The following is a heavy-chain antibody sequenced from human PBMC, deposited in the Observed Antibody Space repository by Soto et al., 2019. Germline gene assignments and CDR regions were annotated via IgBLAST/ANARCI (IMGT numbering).Heavy chain of an antibody. J-gene: IGHJ6*03. V-gene: IGHV3-74*01. D-gene: IGHD6-19*01. CDR1: GFTFSIYW. CDR3: ARGGWDYYDYYYMDV. Sequence: PAGCLRLSCAASGFTFSIYWMHWVCQTPGKGLVWVSRINSDGSSTSYADSVKGRFTISRDNAKNTLYLQMNSLRAEDTAVYYCARGGWDYYDYYYMDVWGKGTTVTVS. CDR2: INSDGSST.